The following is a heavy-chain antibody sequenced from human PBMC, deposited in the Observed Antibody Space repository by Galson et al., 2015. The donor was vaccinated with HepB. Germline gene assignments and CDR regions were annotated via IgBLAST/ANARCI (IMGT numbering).Heavy chain of an antibody. J-gene: IGHJ4*02. CDR2: ISYDGSNK. V-gene: IGHV3-30*04. CDR1: GFTFSSYA. Sequence: SLRLSCAASGFTFSSYAMHWVRQAPGKGLEWVAVISYDGSNKYYADSVKGRFTISRDNSKNTLYLQMNSLRAEDTAVYYCARGEMATIGEFGYWGQGTLVTVSS. D-gene: IGHD5-24*01. CDR3: ARGEMATIGEFGY.